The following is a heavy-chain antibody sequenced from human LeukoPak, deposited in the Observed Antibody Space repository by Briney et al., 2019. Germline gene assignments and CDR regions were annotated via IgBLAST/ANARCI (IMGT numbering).Heavy chain of an antibody. CDR1: GGSISSSSYY. V-gene: IGHV4-39*01. CDR2: TYYSGST. Sequence: SETLSLTCTVSGGSISSSSYYWGWIRQPPGKGLEWIGSTYYSGSTYYNPSLKSRVTISVDTSKNQFSLKLSSVTAADTAVYYCASLGVPAARGWGKGTLVTVSS. CDR3: ASLGVPAARG. J-gene: IGHJ4*02. D-gene: IGHD2-2*01.